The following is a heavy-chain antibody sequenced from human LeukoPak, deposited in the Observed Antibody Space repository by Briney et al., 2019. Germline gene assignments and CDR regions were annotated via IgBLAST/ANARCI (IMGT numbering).Heavy chain of an antibody. CDR3: ARDQFSSGYLNWFDP. D-gene: IGHD3-22*01. CDR1: GGSISSYY. CDR2: IYYSGST. V-gene: IGHV4-59*01. Sequence: SETLSLTCTVSGGSISSYYWSWIRQPPGKGLEWIGYIYYSGSTNYNPSLKSRVTISVDTSKNQFSLKLSSVTAADTAVYYCARDQFSSGYLNWFDPWGQGTLVTVSS. J-gene: IGHJ5*02.